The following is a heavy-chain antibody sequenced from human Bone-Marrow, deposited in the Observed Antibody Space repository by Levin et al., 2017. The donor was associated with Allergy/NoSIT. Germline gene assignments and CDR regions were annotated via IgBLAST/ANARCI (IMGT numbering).Heavy chain of an antibody. V-gene: IGHV4-38-2*01. D-gene: IGHD6-13*01. Sequence: KASETLSLTCAVSGYSISSGYYWGWIRQPPGKGLEWIGSIYHSGSTYYNPSLKSRVTISVDTSKNQFSLKLSSVTAADTAVYYCARMNADLSESSSWYYFDYWGQGTLVTVSS. CDR1: GYSISSGYY. CDR2: IYHSGST. J-gene: IGHJ4*02. CDR3: ARMNADLSESSSWYYFDY.